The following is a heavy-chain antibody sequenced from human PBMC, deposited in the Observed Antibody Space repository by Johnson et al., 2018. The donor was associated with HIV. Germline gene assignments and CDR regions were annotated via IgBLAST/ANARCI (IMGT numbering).Heavy chain of an antibody. J-gene: IGHJ3*02. D-gene: IGHD1-1*01. CDR2: ISSSGTTI. CDR1: GFRFSDHY. CDR3: ARKKATVFSTTSTNYAFDI. Sequence: QVQLVESGGGLVKPGGSLRLSCVASGFRFSDHYMSWIRQAPGKGLEWVSYISSSGTTIYYADSVKGRFTISRDNAKNSLYLQMNSLRAEDTTVYYCARKKATVFSTTSTNYAFDIWGQGTMVTVSS. V-gene: IGHV3-11*04.